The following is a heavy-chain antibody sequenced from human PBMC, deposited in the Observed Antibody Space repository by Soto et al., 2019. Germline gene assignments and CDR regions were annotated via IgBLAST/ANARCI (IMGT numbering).Heavy chain of an antibody. CDR2: IYPGDSDT. V-gene: IGHV5-51*01. CDR1: GYSFTTYW. D-gene: IGHD6-19*01. Sequence: EVQLVQSGAEVKKPGESLKISCKGSGYSFTTYWIGWVRQMPGKGLEWMGIIYPGDSDTRYSPSFQGQVTISADKSISTAHLQWSSLKASDTAMYSCASTYSSGRKTENVLSRKTMNPWGYWGQGTLVTVSS. CDR3: ASTYSSGRKTENVLSRKTMNPWGY. J-gene: IGHJ4*02.